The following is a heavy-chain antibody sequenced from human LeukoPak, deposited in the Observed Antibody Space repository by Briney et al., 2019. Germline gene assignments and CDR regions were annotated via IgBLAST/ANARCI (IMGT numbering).Heavy chain of an antibody. CDR3: ARLYSYGYLNFDY. CDR1: GGSFSGYY. CDR2: INHSGST. Sequence: SETLSLTCAVYGGSFSGYYWSWIRQPPGKGLEWIGEINHSGSTNYNPSLKSRVTISVDTSKNQFSLKLSSVTAADTAVYYCARLYSYGYLNFDYWGQGTLVTVSS. D-gene: IGHD5-18*01. J-gene: IGHJ4*02. V-gene: IGHV4-34*01.